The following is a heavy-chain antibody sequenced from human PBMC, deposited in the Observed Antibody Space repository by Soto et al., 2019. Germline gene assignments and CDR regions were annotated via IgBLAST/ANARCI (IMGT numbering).Heavy chain of an antibody. CDR1: GGSISSSSYY. V-gene: IGHV4-39*01. J-gene: IGHJ6*03. CDR3: ARLTLPTRYAARYYYMDV. D-gene: IGHD2-15*01. Sequence: SETLSLTCTVSGGSISSSSYYWGWIRQPPGKGLEWIGSIYYSGSTYYNPSLKSRVTISVDTSKNQFSLKLSSVTAADTAVYYCARLTLPTRYAARYYYMDVWGKGTTVTVSS. CDR2: IYYSGST.